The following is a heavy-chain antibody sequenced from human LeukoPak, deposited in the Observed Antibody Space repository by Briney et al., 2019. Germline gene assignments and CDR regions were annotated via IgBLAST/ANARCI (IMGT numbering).Heavy chain of an antibody. D-gene: IGHD2/OR15-2a*01. Sequence: PGGSLRLSCATSGFTFSDAWMTWVRQAPGKGLEWVSVIYSDGSTYYADSVKGRFTISRDNSKNSLYLQMNSLRAEDTALYFCARDPTSDHGGIYWGQGTLVTVSS. CDR2: IYSDGST. CDR1: GFTFSDAW. CDR3: ARDPTSDHGGIY. V-gene: IGHV3-66*01. J-gene: IGHJ4*02.